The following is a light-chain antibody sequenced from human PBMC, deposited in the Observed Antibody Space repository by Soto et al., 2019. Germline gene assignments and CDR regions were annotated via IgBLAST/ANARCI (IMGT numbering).Light chain of an antibody. CDR1: QSIYSNY. V-gene: IGKV3-20*01. CDR3: QHYVNSPRT. CDR2: GAS. J-gene: IGKJ1*01. Sequence: EIVLTQSPGTLSLSPGERATLSCRASQSIYSNYLAWYQQKPGQAPRLLIYGASTRVTGIPDRFSGSGSGTDFTLTISRLEPEDFAVYYCQHYVNSPRTFGQGTKVEIQ.